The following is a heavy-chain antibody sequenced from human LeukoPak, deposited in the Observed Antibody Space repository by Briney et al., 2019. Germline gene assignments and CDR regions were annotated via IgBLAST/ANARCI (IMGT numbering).Heavy chain of an antibody. Sequence: GGSLRLSCAASGFTFSSYAMSWVRQAPGKGLEWVSAISGSGGSTYYADSVKGRFTIYRDNSKSTLYLQMNSLRPEDTAVYYCAKGGSNNWSFDNWGQGTLVTVSS. V-gene: IGHV3-23*01. CDR2: ISGSGGST. D-gene: IGHD1-1*01. CDR3: AKGGSNNWSFDN. J-gene: IGHJ4*02. CDR1: GFTFSSYA.